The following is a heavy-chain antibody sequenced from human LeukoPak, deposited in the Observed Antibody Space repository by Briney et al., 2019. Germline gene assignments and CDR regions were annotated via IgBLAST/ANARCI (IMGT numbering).Heavy chain of an antibody. Sequence: PGGSLRLSCAASGFTFSSYGMHWVRQAPGKGLEWVAVISYDGSNKYYADSVKGRFTISRDNSKNTLYLQMNSLRAEDTAVYYCAKSGILQSFDYWGQGTLVTVSS. CDR3: AKSGILQSFDY. J-gene: IGHJ4*02. V-gene: IGHV3-30*18. D-gene: IGHD3-3*01. CDR1: GFTFSSYG. CDR2: ISYDGSNK.